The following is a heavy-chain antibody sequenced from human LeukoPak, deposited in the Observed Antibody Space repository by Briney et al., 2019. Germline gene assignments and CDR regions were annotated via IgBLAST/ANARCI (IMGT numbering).Heavy chain of an antibody. CDR2: IYHSGST. CDR3: AREGGPYRPLDY. V-gene: IGHV4-59*12. J-gene: IGHJ4*02. Sequence: ASETLSLTCTVSGGSISSYYWSWIRQPPGKGLEWIGQIYHSGSTNYNPSLKSRVTISVDKSKNQFSLKLTSVTAADTAVYYCAREGGPYRPLDYSGQGTLVTVAS. CDR1: GGSISSYY.